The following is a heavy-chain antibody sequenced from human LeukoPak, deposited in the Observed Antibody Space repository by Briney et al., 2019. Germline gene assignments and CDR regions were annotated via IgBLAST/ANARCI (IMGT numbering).Heavy chain of an antibody. J-gene: IGHJ4*02. CDR3: ARRIAGGSYGKYYFDY. CDR1: GFTFSSYE. Sequence: GGSLRLSCAASGFTFSSYEMNWVRQAPGKGLEWVSYISSSGSTIYYADSVKGRFTISRDNAKNSLYLQMNSLRAEDTAVYYCARRIAGGSYGKYYFDYWGQGTLVTVSS. V-gene: IGHV3-48*03. CDR2: ISSSGSTI. D-gene: IGHD1-26*01.